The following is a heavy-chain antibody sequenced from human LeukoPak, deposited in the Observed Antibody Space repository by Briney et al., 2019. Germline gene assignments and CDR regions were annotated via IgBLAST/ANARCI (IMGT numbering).Heavy chain of an antibody. V-gene: IGHV1-69*01. CDR1: GGTFSSYA. J-gene: IGHJ6*03. CDR3: AGPLNYDFWSAVKGGYYYYYMDV. CDR2: IIPIFGTA. Sequence: SSVKVSCKASGGTFSSYAISWVRQAPGQGLEWMGGIIPIFGTANYAQKFQGRVTITADESTSTGDMELSSLRSEDTAVYYCAGPLNYDFWSAVKGGYYYYYMDVWGKGTTVTVSS. D-gene: IGHD3-3*01.